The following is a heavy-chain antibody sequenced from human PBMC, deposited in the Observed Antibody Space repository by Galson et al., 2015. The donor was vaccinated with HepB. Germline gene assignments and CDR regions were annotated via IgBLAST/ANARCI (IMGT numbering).Heavy chain of an antibody. D-gene: IGHD6-19*01. Sequence: SVKVSCKASGYIFTGYYMHWVRQAPGQGLERMGRINPNSGGTNYTQKFQGRVTMTRDTSISTAYMELSRLRSDDTAVYYRARDNRYSSGWRPLDYWGQGTLVTVSS. V-gene: IGHV1-2*06. CDR1: GYIFTGYY. J-gene: IGHJ4*02. CDR2: INPNSGGT. CDR3: ARDNRYSSGWRPLDY.